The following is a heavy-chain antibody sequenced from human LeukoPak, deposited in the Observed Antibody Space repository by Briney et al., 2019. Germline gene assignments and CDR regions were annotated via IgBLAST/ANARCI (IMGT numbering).Heavy chain of an antibody. CDR2: ISGSGGST. V-gene: IGHV3-23*01. D-gene: IGHD3-9*01. CDR1: GFTFSSYA. J-gene: IGHJ4*02. Sequence: GSLRLSWAASGFTFSSYAMSWVRQAPGKGLELVSAISGSGGSTYYADSVKGRFTISRDNSKNTLYLQMNSLRAEDTAVYYCAKGPYDILTGYYYFDYWGQGTLVTVSS. CDR3: AKGPYDILTGYYYFDY.